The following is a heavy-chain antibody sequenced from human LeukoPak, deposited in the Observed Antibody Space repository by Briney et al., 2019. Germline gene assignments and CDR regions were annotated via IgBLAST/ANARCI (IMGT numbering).Heavy chain of an antibody. J-gene: IGHJ6*03. D-gene: IGHD2-2*01. CDR2: ISSSGSTI. Sequence: GGSLRLFCAASGFTFSDYYMSWIRQAPGKGLEWVSYISSSGSTIYYADSVKGRFTISRDNAKNSLYLQMNSLRAEDTAVYYCARNPRPCSSTSCPSYMDVWGKGTTVTVSS. CDR3: ARNPRPCSSTSCPSYMDV. V-gene: IGHV3-11*01. CDR1: GFTFSDYY.